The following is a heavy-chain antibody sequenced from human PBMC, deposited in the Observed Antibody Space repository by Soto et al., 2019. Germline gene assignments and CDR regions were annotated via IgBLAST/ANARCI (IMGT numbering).Heavy chain of an antibody. CDR3: ARETLQSVVVPAASGMDV. CDR1: GYTIPVHY. D-gene: IGHD2-2*01. Sequence: VASVKVPCKASGYTIPVHYMHWVRQAPGQGLEWMGWINPNSGGTNYAQKFQGRVTMTRDTSISTAYMELSRLRFDDTAVYYCARETLQSVVVPAASGMDVWGQGTTVTVSS. V-gene: IGHV1-2*02. J-gene: IGHJ6*02. CDR2: INPNSGGT.